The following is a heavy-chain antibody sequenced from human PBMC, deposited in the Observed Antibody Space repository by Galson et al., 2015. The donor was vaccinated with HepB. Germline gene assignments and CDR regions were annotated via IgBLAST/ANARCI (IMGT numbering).Heavy chain of an antibody. Sequence: SLRLSCAASGFAFSSYPIHWARQAPGKGLEWMAVIPSDGGAKHYADSVKGRFTISRDNSRNTLFLLMYSLTSEDTAVYYCARENGTGTHDYYYNGMDVWGQGTTVTVSS. CDR1: GFAFSSYP. CDR2: IPSDGGAK. D-gene: IGHD1-1*01. V-gene: IGHV3-30-3*01. J-gene: IGHJ6*02. CDR3: ARENGTGTHDYYYNGMDV.